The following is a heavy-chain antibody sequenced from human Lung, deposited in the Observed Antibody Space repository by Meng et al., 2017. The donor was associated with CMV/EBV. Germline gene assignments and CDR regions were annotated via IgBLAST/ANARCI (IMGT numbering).Heavy chain of an antibody. D-gene: IGHD1-26*01. J-gene: IGHJ4*02. V-gene: IGHV1-2*02. CDR3: ARFGGAPVGSTPPDY. CDR1: GYTFSAYQ. Sequence: ASVXVSXKTSGYTFSAYQMHWIRQAPGHGLEWMGWINPSSGVTRSAPKYQGRVTMTSDRYSTAYLELTSLTSDDTAFYYCARFGGAPVGSTPPDYWGQGTXVTVSS. CDR2: INPSSGVT.